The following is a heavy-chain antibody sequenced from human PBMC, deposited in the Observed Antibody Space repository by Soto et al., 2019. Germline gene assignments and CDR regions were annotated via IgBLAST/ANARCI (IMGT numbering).Heavy chain of an antibody. Sequence: QVQLVQSGAEVKKPGSSVKVSCKASGGTFSSYTISWVRQAPGQGLEWMGRIIPILGIANYAQKFQGRVTITADKSTSTAYMELSSLRSEDTAVYYCAGKAMVRGDAFDIWGQGTMVTVSS. V-gene: IGHV1-69*02. CDR3: AGKAMVRGDAFDI. CDR2: IIPILGIA. CDR1: GGTFSSYT. J-gene: IGHJ3*02. D-gene: IGHD3-10*01.